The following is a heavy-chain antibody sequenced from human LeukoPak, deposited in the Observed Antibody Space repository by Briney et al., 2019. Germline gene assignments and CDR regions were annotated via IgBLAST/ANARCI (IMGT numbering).Heavy chain of an antibody. D-gene: IGHD5-18*01. Sequence: ASVKVSCKASGYTFTSYAMHWVRQAPGQRLEWMGWINAGNGNTKYSQEFQGRVTITRDTSASTAYMGLSSLRSEDMAVYYCARANTAMALNWFDPWGQGTLVTVSS. J-gene: IGHJ5*02. CDR3: ARANTAMALNWFDP. V-gene: IGHV1-3*03. CDR1: GYTFTSYA. CDR2: INAGNGNT.